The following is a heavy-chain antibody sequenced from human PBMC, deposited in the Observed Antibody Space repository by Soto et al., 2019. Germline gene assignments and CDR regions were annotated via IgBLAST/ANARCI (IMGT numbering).Heavy chain of an antibody. CDR1: GYSFTSYW. Sequence: GESLRVSCKGSGYSFTSYWIGRVRQMPGKGLEWMGIIYPGDSDTRYSPSFQGQVTISADKSISTAYLQWSSLKASDTAMYYCARQDTAMVPFDYWGQGTLVTVSS. J-gene: IGHJ4*02. CDR2: IYPGDSDT. D-gene: IGHD5-18*01. CDR3: ARQDTAMVPFDY. V-gene: IGHV5-51*01.